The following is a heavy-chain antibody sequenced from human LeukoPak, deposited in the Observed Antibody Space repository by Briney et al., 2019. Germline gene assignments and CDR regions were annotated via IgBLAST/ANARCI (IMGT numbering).Heavy chain of an antibody. Sequence: GGSLRLSCAASGFTFSSYAMHWVRQAPGKGLEWVAVISYDGSNKYYADSVKGRFTISRDNAKNSLYLQMNSLRDEDTAVYYCARDPDFGGDRYFDYWGQGTQVTVSS. J-gene: IGHJ4*02. D-gene: IGHD4/OR15-4a*01. CDR1: GFTFSSYA. CDR2: ISYDGSNK. CDR3: ARDPDFGGDRYFDY. V-gene: IGHV3-30-3*01.